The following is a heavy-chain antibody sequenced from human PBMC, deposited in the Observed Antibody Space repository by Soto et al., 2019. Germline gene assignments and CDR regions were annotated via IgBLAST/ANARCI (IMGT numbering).Heavy chain of an antibody. CDR3: ARDLLVRMVYADYYYGMDV. CDR2: ITSSSSTI. CDR1: GFTLSRYS. D-gene: IGHD2-8*01. J-gene: IGHJ6*04. Sequence: EVQLVESGGGLVQPGGSLRLSCAASGFTLSRYSMNWVRQAPGKGLEWVSYITSSSSTIYYADSVKGRFTISRDNAKDALYLQMHSLRDDDTAVYYCARDLLVRMVYADYYYGMDVWGAGTTVTVSS. V-gene: IGHV3-48*02.